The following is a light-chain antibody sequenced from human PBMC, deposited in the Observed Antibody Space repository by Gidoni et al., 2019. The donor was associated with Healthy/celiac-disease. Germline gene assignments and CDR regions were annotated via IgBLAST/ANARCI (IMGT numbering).Light chain of an antibody. Sequence: EIVLTQSPATLSLSPGERATLSCRASQSVSSYLAWYQQTPGQAPRLLIYDASNRATGIPAMFSGSGSGTVFTLTISSLEPEDFAVYYCQQRSNWPTFGQGTRLEIK. CDR1: QSVSSY. CDR2: DAS. J-gene: IGKJ5*01. CDR3: QQRSNWPT. V-gene: IGKV3-11*01.